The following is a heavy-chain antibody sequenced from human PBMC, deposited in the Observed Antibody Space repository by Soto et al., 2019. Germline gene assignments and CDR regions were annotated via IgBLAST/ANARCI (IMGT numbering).Heavy chain of an antibody. Sequence: GASVKVSCKASGYTFTSYYMHWVRQAPGQGLEWMGIINPSGGSTSYAQKFQGRVTMTRDTSTSTVYMELSSLRSEDTAVYYCAKGPWSGHYYYYYYMDVWGKGXTVTVSS. J-gene: IGHJ6*03. D-gene: IGHD6-25*01. CDR2: INPSGGST. CDR1: GYTFTSYY. V-gene: IGHV1-46*03. CDR3: AKGPWSGHYYYYYYMDV.